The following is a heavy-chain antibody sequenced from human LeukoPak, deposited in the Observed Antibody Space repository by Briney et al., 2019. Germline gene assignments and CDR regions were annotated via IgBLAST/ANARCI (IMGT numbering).Heavy chain of an antibody. V-gene: IGHV1-3*01. D-gene: IGHD4-17*01. Sequence: ASVNVSCKASGYTFTSYAMHWVRQAPGQRLEWMGWIDAGNGNTKYSQKFQGRVTITRDTSASTAYMELSSLRSEDTAVYYCARDRPAYGDYDVSGFDPWGQGTLVTVSS. J-gene: IGHJ5*02. CDR1: GYTFTSYA. CDR2: IDAGNGNT. CDR3: ARDRPAYGDYDVSGFDP.